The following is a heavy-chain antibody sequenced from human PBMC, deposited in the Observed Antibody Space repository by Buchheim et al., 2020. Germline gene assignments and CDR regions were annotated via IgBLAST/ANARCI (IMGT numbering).Heavy chain of an antibody. Sequence: QVQLQESGPGLVKPSQTLSLTCTVSGGSISSGDYYWSWIRQPPGKGLEWIGDIFYSGSTYYNPSLKSRVTISVDTSKNQFSLKLSSVTAADTAVYYCARDQRKITTYYYGMDVWGQGTT. J-gene: IGHJ6*02. CDR3: ARDQRKITTYYYGMDV. CDR2: IFYSGST. V-gene: IGHV4-30-4*01. D-gene: IGHD4-11*01. CDR1: GGSISSGDYY.